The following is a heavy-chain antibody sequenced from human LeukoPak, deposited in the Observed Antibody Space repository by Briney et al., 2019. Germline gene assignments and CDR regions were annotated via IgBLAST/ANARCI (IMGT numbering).Heavy chain of an antibody. Sequence: GGSLRLSCAASGFTFSSYAMSWVRQAPGKGLEWVSAISGSGGSTYYADSVKGRFTISRDNSKNTLYLQMNSLRAEDTAVYYCYRYTSSWHTPGAFDIWGQGTMVTVSS. CDR1: GFTFSSYA. V-gene: IGHV3-23*01. CDR3: YRYTSSWHTPGAFDI. CDR2: ISGSGGST. D-gene: IGHD6-13*01. J-gene: IGHJ3*02.